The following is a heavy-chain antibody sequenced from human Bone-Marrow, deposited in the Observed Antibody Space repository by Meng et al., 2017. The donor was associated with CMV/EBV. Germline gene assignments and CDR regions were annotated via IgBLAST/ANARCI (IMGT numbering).Heavy chain of an antibody. Sequence: YYRSWVRRSPGKGLGWVPYISSSGSTIYYADSMRGRFTIYRDNAKNSLYLQMNSLRAEDTAVYYCARTSPSAYCGGDCSTYYFDYWGQGTLVTVSS. CDR2: ISSSGSTI. CDR3: ARTSPSAYCGGDCSTYYFDY. V-gene: IGHV3-11*01. CDR1: YY. J-gene: IGHJ4*02. D-gene: IGHD2-21*02.